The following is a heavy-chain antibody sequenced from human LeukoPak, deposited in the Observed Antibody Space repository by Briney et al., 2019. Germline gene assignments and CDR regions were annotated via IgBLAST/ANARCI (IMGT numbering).Heavy chain of an antibody. CDR3: ARRAAARFDP. CDR2: IYYSGST. J-gene: IGHJ5*02. CDR1: GGSISSYY. Sequence: KPSETLSLTCTVSGGSISSYYWSWIRQPPGKGLEWIGYIYYSGSTNYNPSPKSRVTIPVDTSKNQFSLKLSSVTAADTAVYYCARRAAARFDPWGQGTLVTVSS. D-gene: IGHD2-15*01. V-gene: IGHV4-59*01.